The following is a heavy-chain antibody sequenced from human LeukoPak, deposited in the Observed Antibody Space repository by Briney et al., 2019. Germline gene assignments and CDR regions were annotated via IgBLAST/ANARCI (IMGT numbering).Heavy chain of an antibody. Sequence: GGSLRLSCAASGFTFSNYWMSWVRQAPGKGLEWVANIKQDGSEKYYVDSVKGRFTISRDNSKNTLYLQMNSLRAEDTAVYYCAKGASSTSPRWFDPWGQGTLVTVSS. CDR1: GFTFSNYW. D-gene: IGHD2-2*01. CDR2: IKQDGSEK. CDR3: AKGASSTSPRWFDP. V-gene: IGHV3-7*03. J-gene: IGHJ5*02.